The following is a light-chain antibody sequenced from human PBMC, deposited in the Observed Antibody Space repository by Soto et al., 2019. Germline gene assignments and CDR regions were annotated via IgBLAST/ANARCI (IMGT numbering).Light chain of an antibody. CDR2: EGS. CDR3: CSYVGGVL. CDR1: SSDVGSYKF. V-gene: IGLV2-23*01. Sequence: QSALTQPASVSGSPGQSITISCTGTSSDVGSYKFVSWYQQHPGKAPKLIIYEGSKRPSGVSVRFSGSKSGNTASLTISGLQAEDEADYYCCSYVGGVLFGGGTKVTVL. J-gene: IGLJ2*01.